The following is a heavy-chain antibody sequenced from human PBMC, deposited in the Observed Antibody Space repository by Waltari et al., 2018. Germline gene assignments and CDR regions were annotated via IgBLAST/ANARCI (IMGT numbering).Heavy chain of an antibody. CDR3: AKDQEAYSSGGFYFDS. Sequence: EVQLLESGGGLVQPGGSLRLSCAASGFTFSSYAMGWVRQAPGKGLEWVSVISGSGGSTYYADSVKGRFTISRDKSKNTLYLQMNSLRGDDTAVYYCAKDQEAYSSGGFYFDSWGQGALVTVSS. V-gene: IGHV3-23*01. CDR2: ISGSGGST. CDR1: GFTFSSYA. D-gene: IGHD6-19*01. J-gene: IGHJ4*02.